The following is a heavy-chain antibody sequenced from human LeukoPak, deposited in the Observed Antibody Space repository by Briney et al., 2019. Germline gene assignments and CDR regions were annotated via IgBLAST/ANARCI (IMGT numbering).Heavy chain of an antibody. Sequence: GGSLRLSCAASGFTFSSYAMSRVRQAPGKGLEWVSAISGSGGSTYYADSVKGRFTISRDNSKNTLYLQMNSLRAEDTAVYYCAKKWGVYSAYYYYMDVWGKGTTVTVSS. CDR1: GFTFSSYA. CDR3: AKKWGVYSAYYYYMDV. D-gene: IGHD1-26*01. J-gene: IGHJ6*03. V-gene: IGHV3-23*01. CDR2: ISGSGGST.